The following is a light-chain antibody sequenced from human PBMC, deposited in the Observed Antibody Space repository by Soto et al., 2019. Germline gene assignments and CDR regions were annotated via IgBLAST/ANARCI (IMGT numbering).Light chain of an antibody. V-gene: IGKV1-33*01. CDR2: DAS. J-gene: IGKJ5*01. Sequence: DIQMTQSPSSLSASVGDRVTITCQASQAISNYLNWYQQKPGKAPKLLIYDASNLETGVPSRFSGSGSGTEFTFTISSLQPEDIATYYCQQYDNLPITFGQGTRLEIK. CDR1: QAISNY. CDR3: QQYDNLPIT.